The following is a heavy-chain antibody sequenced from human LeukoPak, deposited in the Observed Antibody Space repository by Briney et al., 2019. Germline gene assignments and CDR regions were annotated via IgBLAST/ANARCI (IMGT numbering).Heavy chain of an antibody. V-gene: IGHV1-69*13. J-gene: IGHJ4*02. CDR3: VRESGGYYGGAFDY. CDR2: IIPIFGTA. CDR1: GGTFSSYA. Sequence: GASVKVSCKASGGTFSSYAISWVRQAPGQGLEWMGGIIPIFGTANYAQKFQGRVTITADESTSTAYMELSSLRSEDTAVYYCVRESGGYYGGAFDYWGQGTLVTVSS. D-gene: IGHD3-22*01.